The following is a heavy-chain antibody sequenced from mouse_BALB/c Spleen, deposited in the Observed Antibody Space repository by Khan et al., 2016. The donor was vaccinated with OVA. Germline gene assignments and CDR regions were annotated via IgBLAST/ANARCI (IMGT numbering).Heavy chain of an antibody. J-gene: IGHJ3*01. D-gene: IGHD2-1*01. V-gene: IGHV3-6*02. CDR2: ISYDGSN. Sequence: VQLEESGPGLVKPSQSLSLTCTVTGYSITSGYFWNWIRQFPGNKLEWMGYISYDGSNNYNPSLKNRISITRDTSENQFFLTLNSVTTEDTATYYCARDKNYCDYLDYWGQGTWVTVSS. CDR3: ARDKNYCDYLDY. CDR1: GYSITSGYF.